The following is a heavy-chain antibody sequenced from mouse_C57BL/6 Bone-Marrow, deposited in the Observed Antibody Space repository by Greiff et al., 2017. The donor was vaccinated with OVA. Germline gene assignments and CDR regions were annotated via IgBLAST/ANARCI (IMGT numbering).Heavy chain of an antibody. CDR3: ARGLRLPYYYAMDY. D-gene: IGHD3-2*02. CDR1: GYTFTSYW. V-gene: IGHV1-69*01. Sequence: VQLQQPGAELVMPGASVKLSCKASGYTFTSYWMHWVKQRPGQGLAWIGEIDPSDSYTNYNQKFKGKSTLTVDKSSSPAYMQLSSLTSVDSAVYYCARGLRLPYYYAMDYWGQGTSVTVSS. J-gene: IGHJ4*01. CDR2: IDPSDSYT.